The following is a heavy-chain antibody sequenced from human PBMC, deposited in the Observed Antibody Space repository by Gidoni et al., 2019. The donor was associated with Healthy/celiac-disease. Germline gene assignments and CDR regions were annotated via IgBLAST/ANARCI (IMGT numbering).Heavy chain of an antibody. D-gene: IGHD3-22*01. CDR3: AREKYYYDSSGQEPGFDY. CDR2: IIPSLGIA. CDR1: EGTFSSYT. V-gene: IGHV1-69*08. J-gene: IGHJ4*02. Sequence: QVQLVQSGAEVKKPGSSVKVSCKASEGTFSSYTISWVRQAPGQGREWMGRIIPSLGIANYAQKFQGRVTITADKSTSTAYMELSSLRSEDTAVYYCAREKYYYDSSGQEPGFDYWGQGTLVTVSS.